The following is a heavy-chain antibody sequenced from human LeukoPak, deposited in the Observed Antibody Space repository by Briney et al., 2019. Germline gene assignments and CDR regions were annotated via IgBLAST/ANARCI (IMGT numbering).Heavy chain of an antibody. CDR1: GYTFTGYY. D-gene: IGHD3-3*01. V-gene: IGHV1-2*02. CDR3: ARQLMDDFWSGYYLGYYYYYGMDV. Sequence: ASVKVSCKASGYTFTGYYMHWVRQAPGQGLEWMGWINPNSGGTHYAQKFQGRVTMTRDTSISTAYMELSRLRSDDTAVYYCARQLMDDFWSGYYLGYYYYYGMDVWGQGTTVTVSS. J-gene: IGHJ6*02. CDR2: INPNSGGT.